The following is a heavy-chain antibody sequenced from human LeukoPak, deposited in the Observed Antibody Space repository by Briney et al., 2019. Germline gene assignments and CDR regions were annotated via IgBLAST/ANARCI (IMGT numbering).Heavy chain of an antibody. D-gene: IGHD4-17*01. Sequence: ASVKVSCKASGYTFTNYYMHWVRQAPGHGLEWMGWINPNKGDTNYAQKFQGRVTMTRDTSITTAFMELTRLTSDDTAVYYCTRDLLGFATTPLSDWGQGTLVTVSS. CDR3: TRDLLGFATTPLSD. CDR2: INPNKGDT. J-gene: IGHJ4*02. CDR1: GYTFTNYY. V-gene: IGHV1-2*02.